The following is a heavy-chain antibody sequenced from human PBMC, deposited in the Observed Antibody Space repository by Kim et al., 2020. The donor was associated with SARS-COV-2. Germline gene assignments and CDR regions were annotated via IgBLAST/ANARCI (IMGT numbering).Heavy chain of an antibody. V-gene: IGHV4-34*01. CDR2: INHSGST. Sequence: SETLSLTCAVYGGSFSGYYWSWTRQPPGKGLEWIGEINHSGSTNYNPSLKSRVTISVDTSKNQFSLKLSSVTAADTAVYYCARVYYYYYMDVWGKGTTVTVSS. CDR3: ARVYYYYYMDV. J-gene: IGHJ6*03. CDR1: GGSFSGYY.